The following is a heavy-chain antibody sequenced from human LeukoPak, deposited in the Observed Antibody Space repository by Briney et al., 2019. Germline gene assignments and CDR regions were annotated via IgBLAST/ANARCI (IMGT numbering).Heavy chain of an antibody. J-gene: IGHJ6*02. CDR1: GFTFSSYW. CDR3: ARDTAMANYCYYGMDV. Sequence: GGSLRLSCAASGFTFSSYWMHWVRQAPGKGLVWVSRINSDGSSTSYADSVKGRFTISRDNAKNTLYLQMNSLRAEDTAVYYCARDTAMANYCYYGMDVWGQGTTVTVSS. CDR2: INSDGSST. V-gene: IGHV3-74*01. D-gene: IGHD5-18*01.